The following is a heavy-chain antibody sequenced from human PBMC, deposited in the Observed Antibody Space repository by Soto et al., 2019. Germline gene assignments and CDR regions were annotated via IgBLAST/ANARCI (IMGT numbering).Heavy chain of an antibody. CDR2: IYYSGST. Sequence: SETLSLTCTVSGGSISSYYWSWIRQPPGKGLEWIGYIYYSGSTNYNPSLKSRVTISVDTSKNQFSLKLRSVTAADTAVYYCARHEYSSSWERPNWFDPWGQGTLVTVSS. D-gene: IGHD6-6*01. J-gene: IGHJ5*02. CDR1: GGSISSYY. V-gene: IGHV4-59*01. CDR3: ARHEYSSSWERPNWFDP.